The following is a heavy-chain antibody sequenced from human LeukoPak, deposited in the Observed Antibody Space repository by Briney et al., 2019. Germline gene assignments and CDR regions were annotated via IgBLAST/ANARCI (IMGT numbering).Heavy chain of an antibody. D-gene: IGHD1-1*01. CDR3: AKGNWRYFDY. CDR2: ISGSGGST. J-gene: IGHJ4*02. V-gene: IGHV3-23*01. CDR1: GVTFSTYV. Sequence: GGSLRLSCAASGVTFSTYVMSWVRQAPGKGLEWVSAISGSGGSTYYADSVKGRFTISRDNSKNTLYLQMNSLGADDTAVYYCAKGNWRYFDYWGQGTLVTVSS.